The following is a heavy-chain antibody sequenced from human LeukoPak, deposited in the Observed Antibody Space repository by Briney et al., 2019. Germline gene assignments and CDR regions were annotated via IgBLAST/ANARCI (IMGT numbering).Heavy chain of an antibody. Sequence: SETLSLTCAVYGGSFSGYYWSWIRQPPGKGLEWIGEINHSGSTNYNPSLKSRVTISVDTSKNQFSLKLSSVTAADTAVYYCARVVLGRRIIDYWGQGTLVTVSS. CDR3: ARVVLGRRIIDY. CDR1: GGSFSGYY. V-gene: IGHV4-34*01. J-gene: IGHJ4*02. CDR2: INHSGST. D-gene: IGHD3-10*01.